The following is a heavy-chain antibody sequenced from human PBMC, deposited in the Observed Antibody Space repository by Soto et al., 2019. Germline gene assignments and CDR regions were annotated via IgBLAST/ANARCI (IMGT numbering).Heavy chain of an antibody. CDR3: ARAYSSSWFDAFDI. J-gene: IGHJ3*02. CDR2: IYHSGST. Sequence: SETLSLTCAVSGGSISSGGYSWSWIRQPPGKGLEWIGYIYHSGSTYYNPSLKSRVTISVDRSKNQFSLKLSYVTAAVTAVYYCARAYSSSWFDAFDIWGQGTMVTVSS. D-gene: IGHD6-13*01. V-gene: IGHV4-30-2*01. CDR1: GGSISSGGYS.